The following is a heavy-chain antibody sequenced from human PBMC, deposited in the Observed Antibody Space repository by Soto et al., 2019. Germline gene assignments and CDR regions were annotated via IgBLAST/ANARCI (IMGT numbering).Heavy chain of an antibody. CDR1: GFTFSSYS. J-gene: IGHJ4*02. CDR2: ISSSSSTI. D-gene: IGHD2-15*01. V-gene: IGHV3-48*01. Sequence: GESLKISCAASGFTFSSYSMNWVRQAPGKGLEWVSYISSSSSTIYYADSVKGRFTISRDNAKNSLYLQMNSLRAEDTAVYYCARDLCSGGSCYSVDYWGQGTLVTVSS. CDR3: ARDLCSGGSCYSVDY.